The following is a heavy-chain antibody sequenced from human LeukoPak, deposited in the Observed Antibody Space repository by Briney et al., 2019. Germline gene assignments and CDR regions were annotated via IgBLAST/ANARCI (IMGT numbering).Heavy chain of an antibody. CDR2: IYTSGST. D-gene: IGHD6-19*01. J-gene: IGHJ6*02. Sequence: SETLSLTCTVSGGSISSYYWSWIRQPAGKGLEWIGRIYTSGSTNYNPSLKSRVTMSVDTSKNQFSLKLSSVTAADTAVYYCARDSIWYSSGRYTHYYYGMDVWGQGTTVTVSS. CDR3: ARDSIWYSSGRYTHYYYGMDV. V-gene: IGHV4-4*07. CDR1: GGSISSYY.